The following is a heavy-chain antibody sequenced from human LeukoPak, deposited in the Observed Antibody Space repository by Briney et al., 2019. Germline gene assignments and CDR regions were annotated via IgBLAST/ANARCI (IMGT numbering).Heavy chain of an antibody. V-gene: IGHV1-18*01. CDR3: AREGYDILTGQGHAFDI. CDR1: GYTFTNYG. D-gene: IGHD3-9*01. J-gene: IGHJ3*02. Sequence: ASVKVSCKASGYTFTNYGISWVRQAPGQGLEWMGWISTYNGNTNYAQKLQGRVTMTTDTSTSTAYMELRSLRSDDTAVYYCAREGYDILTGQGHAFDIWGQGTMVTVSS. CDR2: ISTYNGNT.